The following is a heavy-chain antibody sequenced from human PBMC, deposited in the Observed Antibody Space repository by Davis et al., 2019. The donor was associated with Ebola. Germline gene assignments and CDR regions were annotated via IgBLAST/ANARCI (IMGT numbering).Heavy chain of an antibody. V-gene: IGHV3-9*01. Sequence: PGGSLRLSCAASGFTFDAYAMHWVRQAPGKGLEWVSGISWNSGSIGYADSVKGRFTISRDNAKNSLYLQMNSLRAEDTALYYCAKGRIAAAANRYYYYGMDVWGKGTTVTVSS. CDR3: AKGRIAAAANRYYYYGMDV. CDR1: GFTFDAYA. CDR2: ISWNSGSI. D-gene: IGHD6-13*01. J-gene: IGHJ6*04.